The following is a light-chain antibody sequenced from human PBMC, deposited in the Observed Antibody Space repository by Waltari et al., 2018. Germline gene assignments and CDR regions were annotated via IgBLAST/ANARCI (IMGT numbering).Light chain of an antibody. Sequence: DIQMNQSPSTLSASVGDRVTITCRASQSISSWLAWYQQKPGKAPKLLIYKASNLESGVPSRFSGSGSGTEFTLTISSLQPDDFATYYCQQYNSYSPMYTFGQGTKLEIK. CDR2: KAS. CDR3: QQYNSYSPMYT. J-gene: IGKJ2*01. V-gene: IGKV1-5*03. CDR1: QSISSW.